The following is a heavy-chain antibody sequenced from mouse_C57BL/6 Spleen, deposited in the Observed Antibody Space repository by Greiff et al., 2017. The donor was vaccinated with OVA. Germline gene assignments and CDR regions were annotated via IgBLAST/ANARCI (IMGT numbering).Heavy chain of an antibody. CDR2: INPSNGGT. D-gene: IGHD1-1*01. CDR3: AKDTTVVAHFDY. V-gene: IGHV1-53*01. J-gene: IGHJ2*01. Sequence: QVQLQQPGTELVKPGASVKLSCKASGYTFTSYWMHWVKQRPGQGLEWIGNINPSNGGTNYNEKLKSKATLTVDKSSSTAYMQLSNLTSEYSAVYYCAKDTTVVAHFDYWGQGTTLTVSS. CDR1: GYTFTSYW.